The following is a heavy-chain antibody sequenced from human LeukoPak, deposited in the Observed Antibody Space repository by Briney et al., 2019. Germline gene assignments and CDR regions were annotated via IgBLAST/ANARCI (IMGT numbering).Heavy chain of an antibody. CDR2: VGSRNGDT. Sequence: ASVKVSCKASGYTFINYGVAWVRQAPGQGLEWMGWVGSRNGDTKYARKFQGRVTITADTTTDTGYMELKNLRSDDTAIYYCASLPVTMVVPVPRIFDYWGQGTLVTVSS. CDR1: GYTFINYG. J-gene: IGHJ4*02. V-gene: IGHV1-18*01. CDR3: ASLPVTMVVPVPRIFDY. D-gene: IGHD4/OR15-4a*01.